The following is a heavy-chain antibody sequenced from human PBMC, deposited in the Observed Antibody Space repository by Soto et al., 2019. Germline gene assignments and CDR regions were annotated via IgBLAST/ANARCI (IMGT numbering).Heavy chain of an antibody. V-gene: IGHV4-30-4*01. CDR2: IYDGGTT. Sequence: QGQRQESGPGLVKPSQTLSLTCTVSGGSISTVDYWWSWIRQSPDMGLEWIGHIYDGGTTYNNPYSESRVPMSVHTSKRQLSMTLSSFSAADTAVYYCARGPSGDKVDSWGQGTLVTVSS. D-gene: IGHD7-27*01. J-gene: IGHJ4*02. CDR3: ARGPSGDKVDS. CDR1: GGSISTVDYW.